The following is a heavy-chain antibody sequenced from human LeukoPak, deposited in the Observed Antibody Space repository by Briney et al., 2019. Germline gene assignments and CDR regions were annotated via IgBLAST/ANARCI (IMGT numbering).Heavy chain of an antibody. CDR3: ARDPYGSDYGWFDP. CDR1: GFTFSSYW. D-gene: IGHD3-10*01. J-gene: IGHJ5*02. V-gene: IGHV3-7*01. CDR2: IKQDGSEK. Sequence: HPGGSLRLSCAASGFTFSSYWMSWVRQAPGKGLEWVANIKQDGSEKYYVDSVKGRFTISRDNAKNSLYLQMNSLRAEDTAVYYCARDPYGSDYGWFDPWGQGTLVTVSS.